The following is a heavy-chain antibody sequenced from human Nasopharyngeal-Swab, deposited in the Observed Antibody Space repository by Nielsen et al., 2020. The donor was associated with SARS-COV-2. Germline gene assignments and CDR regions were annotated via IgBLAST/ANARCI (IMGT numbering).Heavy chain of an antibody. D-gene: IGHD3-16*01. CDR1: GGTFISYS. CDR3: ARLGGYYYYGMDV. Sequence: SVKNSCKASGGTFISYSIIWVRQAPGQGLEWMGGIIPIFGTANYAKKFQGRVTITADESTSTAYMELSSLRSEDTAVYYCARLGGYYYYGMDVWGQGTTVTVSS. CDR2: IIPIFGTA. J-gene: IGHJ6*02. V-gene: IGHV1-69*13.